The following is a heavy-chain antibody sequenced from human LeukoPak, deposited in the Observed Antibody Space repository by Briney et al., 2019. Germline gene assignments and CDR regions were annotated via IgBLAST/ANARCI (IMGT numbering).Heavy chain of an antibody. D-gene: IGHD4-17*01. CDR3: ARRSYYGGDGY. CDR1: GGSISSSSYY. V-gene: IGHV4-39*01. J-gene: IGHJ4*02. Sequence: SETLSLTCTVSGGSISSSSYYWGWLRQPPGKGLEWIGSIYYSGSTYYNPSLKSRVTISVDTSKNQFSLKLSSVTAADTAVYYCARRSYYGGDGYWGQGTLVTVSS. CDR2: IYYSGST.